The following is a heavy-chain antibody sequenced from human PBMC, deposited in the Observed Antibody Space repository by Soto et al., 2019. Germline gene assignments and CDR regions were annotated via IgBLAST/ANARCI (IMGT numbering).Heavy chain of an antibody. CDR3: GRDGAYTAMGHYNYYGLDV. CDR1: GYTFINFG. D-gene: IGHD5-18*01. J-gene: IGHJ6*02. Sequence: QAQLVQSGAEVKKPGASVKVSCTASGYTFINFGISWVRQAPGQGLEWMGWISAYTGDTIYAQKLRGRVTMTTDTSTNTVYMELRSLRFDATAVFVCGRDGAYTAMGHYNYYGLDVWGQGTTVTVSS. CDR2: ISAYTGDT. V-gene: IGHV1-18*04.